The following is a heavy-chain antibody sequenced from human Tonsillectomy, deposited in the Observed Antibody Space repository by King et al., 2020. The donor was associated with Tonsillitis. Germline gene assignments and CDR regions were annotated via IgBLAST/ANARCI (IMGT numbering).Heavy chain of an antibody. Sequence: QLQESGPGLVKPSETLSLTCTVSVGSISSSSYYWGWIRQPPGKGLEWIGSIYYSGSTYYNPSLKSRVTISVDTSKNQFFLKLSSVTAADTAVYYCARPFVTYEYGGPRPTYFDYWGQGTLVTVSS. V-gene: IGHV4-39*01. CDR3: ARPFVTYEYGGPRPTYFDY. CDR2: IYYSGST. D-gene: IGHD5-12*01. CDR1: VGSISSSSYY. J-gene: IGHJ4*02.